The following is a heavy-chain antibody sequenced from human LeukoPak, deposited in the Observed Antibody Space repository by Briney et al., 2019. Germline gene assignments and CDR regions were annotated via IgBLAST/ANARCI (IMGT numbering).Heavy chain of an antibody. CDR2: IYYSGIT. CDR3: ARTTEGYCRGRSCYSYYYYMDV. D-gene: IGHD2-15*01. CDR1: GGSISNTSYF. Sequence: SETLSLTCSVSGGSISNTSYFWGWIRQPPGKGLEWIGTIYYSGITYYNPSLKSRVTISVDTSKNQFSLKLSSVTAADTAVYYCARTTEGYCRGRSCYSYYYYMDVWGKGTTVTVSS. V-gene: IGHV4-39*07. J-gene: IGHJ6*03.